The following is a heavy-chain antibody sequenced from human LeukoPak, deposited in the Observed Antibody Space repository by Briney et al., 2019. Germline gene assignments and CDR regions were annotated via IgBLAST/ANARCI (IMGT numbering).Heavy chain of an antibody. CDR3: ARDVTVTHGGDV. J-gene: IGHJ6*02. Sequence: SENLSLTCTVSGGSISSGGYYWSWIRQHPGKGLEWIGYINYSGSTYYNPSLKSRVTISVDTSKNQFSLKLSSVTAADTAVYYCARDVTVTHGGDVWGQGTTVTVSS. CDR1: GGSISSGGYY. CDR2: INYSGST. V-gene: IGHV4-31*03. D-gene: IGHD4-17*01.